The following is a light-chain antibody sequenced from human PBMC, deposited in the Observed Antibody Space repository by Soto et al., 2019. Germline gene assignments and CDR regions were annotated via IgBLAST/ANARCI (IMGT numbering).Light chain of an antibody. V-gene: IGKV3-20*01. CDR2: GAS. Sequence: EGVLTQSPGTLSLSPGERATLSCRASQTISSTYLAWYQHKPGQAPRLLIYGASSRATGIPDRFSGSGSGTDFTLTISRLEPEDFAVYYCQQYSSSPYNFGQGTKLEIK. CDR3: QQYSSSPYN. J-gene: IGKJ2*01. CDR1: QTISSTY.